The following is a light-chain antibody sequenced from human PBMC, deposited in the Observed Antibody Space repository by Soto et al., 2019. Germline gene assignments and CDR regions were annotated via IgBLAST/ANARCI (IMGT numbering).Light chain of an antibody. CDR2: EDN. V-gene: IGLV6-57*03. CDR1: SGSIASNY. J-gene: IGLJ3*02. CDR3: QSYDSSNRWV. Sequence: LTQPHSVSESPGKTVTISCTRSSGSIASNYVQWYQQRPGSAPTTVIYEDNQRPSVVPDRFSGSIDSSSNSASLTISGLKTEDEADYYCQSYDSSNRWVFGGGTKVTVL.